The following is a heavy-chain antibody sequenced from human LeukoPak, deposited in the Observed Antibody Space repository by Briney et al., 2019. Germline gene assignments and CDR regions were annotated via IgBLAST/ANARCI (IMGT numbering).Heavy chain of an antibody. CDR1: GFTFSNAW. V-gene: IGHV3-15*07. Sequence: GGSLRLSCAASGFTFSNAWMNWVRQAPGKGLEWVGRIKSKTDGGTTDYAAPVKGRFTISRDDSKNTLYLQMNSLETEDTAVYYCTTPQEGCSGGSCSYYYYGMDVWGQGTTVTVSS. J-gene: IGHJ6*02. CDR3: TTPQEGCSGGSCSYYYYGMDV. D-gene: IGHD2-15*01. CDR2: IKSKTDGGTT.